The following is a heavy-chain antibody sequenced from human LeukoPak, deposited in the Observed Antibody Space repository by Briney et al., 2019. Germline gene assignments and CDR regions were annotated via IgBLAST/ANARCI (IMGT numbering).Heavy chain of an antibody. V-gene: IGHV1-2*04. J-gene: IGHJ5*02. CDR3: ARARITMVRGVSGGFDP. Sequence: ASVKVSCKASGYTFTGYYMHWVRQAPGQGLEWMGWINPNSGGTNYAQKFQGWVTMTRDTSISTAYMELSRLRSDDTAVSYCARARITMVRGVSGGFDPWGQGTLVTVSS. CDR2: INPNSGGT. D-gene: IGHD3-10*01. CDR1: GYTFTGYY.